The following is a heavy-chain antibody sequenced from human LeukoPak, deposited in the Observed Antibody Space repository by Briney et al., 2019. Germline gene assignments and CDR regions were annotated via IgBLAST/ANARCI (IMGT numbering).Heavy chain of an antibody. CDR1: GFTFSSYA. D-gene: IGHD3-10*01. CDR3: TTDYYSSGTHRA. V-gene: IGHV3-30*04. J-gene: IGHJ5*02. Sequence: PGGSLRLSCAASGFTFSSYAMHWVRQAPGKGLEWVAVISYDGSNKYYADSVKGRFTISRDNSKNTLYLQMNSLRAEDTAVYYCTTDYYSSGTHRAWGQGTLVTVSS. CDR2: ISYDGSNK.